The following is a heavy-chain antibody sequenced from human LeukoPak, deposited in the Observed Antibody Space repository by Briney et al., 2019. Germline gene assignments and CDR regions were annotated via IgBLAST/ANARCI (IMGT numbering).Heavy chain of an antibody. Sequence: PSETLSLTCTVSGGSISGYYWNWIRQPAGQGLEWLGRVYSSGVGNYNPSLTSRVTMSVDTSKNQFSLKLTSLTAADTAVYYCAREEFLHEIDSSGYFVYWGQGTLVTVSS. CDR3: AREEFLHEIDSSGYFVY. CDR2: VYSSGVG. CDR1: GGSISGYY. V-gene: IGHV4-4*07. J-gene: IGHJ4*02. D-gene: IGHD3-22*01.